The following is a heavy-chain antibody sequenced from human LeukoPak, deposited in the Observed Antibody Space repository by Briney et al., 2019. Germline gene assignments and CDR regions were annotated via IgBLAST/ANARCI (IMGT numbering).Heavy chain of an antibody. CDR1: GFTYSNYW. Sequence: GGSLRLSCAASGFTYSNYWMSWVRQAPGKGLEWVANIKQDGSEKYYVDSVKGRFTISRDNDKSSLFLQKNSLGAEGTAVYSCARALIVVGSYFDYWGQGTLVTVSS. CDR3: ARALIVVGSYFDY. V-gene: IGHV3-7*01. CDR2: IKQDGSEK. D-gene: IGHD2-15*01. J-gene: IGHJ4*02.